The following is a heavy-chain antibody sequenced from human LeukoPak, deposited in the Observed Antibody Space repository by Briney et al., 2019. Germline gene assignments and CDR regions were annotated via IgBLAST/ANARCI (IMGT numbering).Heavy chain of an antibody. CDR1: GYTFTGYY. Sequence: GASVKVSCKASGYTFTGYYMHWVRQAPGQGLEWMGWINPNSGGTNYAQKFQGRVTMTRDTSISTAYLELSRLRSDDTAVYYCAITLRFLEWLLYGPFDYWGQGTLVTVSS. D-gene: IGHD3-3*01. J-gene: IGHJ4*02. V-gene: IGHV1-2*02. CDR2: INPNSGGT. CDR3: AITLRFLEWLLYGPFDY.